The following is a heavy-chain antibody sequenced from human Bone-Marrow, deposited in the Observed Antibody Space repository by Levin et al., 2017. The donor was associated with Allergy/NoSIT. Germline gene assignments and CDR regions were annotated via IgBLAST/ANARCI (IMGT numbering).Heavy chain of an antibody. J-gene: IGHJ6*02. CDR3: ARPIAVSGSTPYYYGLDG. V-gene: IGHV3-74*01. D-gene: IGHD6-19*01. CDR2: INSDGTTT. Sequence: GESLKISCAASGFTFRSYWMHWVRQAPGKGLVWVSRINSDGTTTTYADSVKGRFIISRDNVKNTLYLQVNSLRAEDTAVYYCARPIAVSGSTPYYYGLDGWGQGTTVTVSS. CDR1: GFTFRSYW.